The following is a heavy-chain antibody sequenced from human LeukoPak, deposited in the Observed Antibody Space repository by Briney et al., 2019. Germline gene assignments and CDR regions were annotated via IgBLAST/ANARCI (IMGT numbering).Heavy chain of an antibody. J-gene: IGHJ1*01. CDR2: ISSSGSTI. D-gene: IGHD6-13*01. CDR3: ARDEPGIAAAVRYFQH. CDR1: GFTFSDYY. V-gene: IGHV3-11*01. Sequence: PGGSLRLSCAASGFTFSDYYMSWIRQAPGKGLEWVSYISSSGSTIYYADSVKGRFTISRDNAKNSLYLQMNSLRAEDTAVYYCARDEPGIAAAVRYFQHWGQGTLVTVSS.